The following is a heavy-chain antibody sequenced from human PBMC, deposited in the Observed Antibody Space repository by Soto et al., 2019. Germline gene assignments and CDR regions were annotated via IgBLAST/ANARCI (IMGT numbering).Heavy chain of an antibody. CDR3: ARESLYSSGWDAFDI. Sequence: ASVKVSCKASGYTFTRYCISWVRQAPGQGLEWMGWISAYNGNTNYAQRLQGRVTMTTDTSTSTAYMELRSLRSDDTAVYYCARESLYSSGWDAFDIWGQGTMVTV. J-gene: IGHJ3*02. CDR2: ISAYNGNT. CDR1: GYTFTRYC. V-gene: IGHV1-18*01. D-gene: IGHD6-19*01.